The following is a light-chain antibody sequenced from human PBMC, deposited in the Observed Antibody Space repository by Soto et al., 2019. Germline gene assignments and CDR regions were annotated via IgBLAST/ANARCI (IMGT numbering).Light chain of an antibody. CDR2: GAS. Sequence: EILLTQSPGTLSFSPGGKATLSCRASQSVSSSYLAWYQQKPGQAPRLLIYGASSRATGIPDRFSGSGSGTDFTLTISRLEPEDFAVYYCQQYGSSRTFGQGTKVDSK. CDR3: QQYGSSRT. V-gene: IGKV3-20*01. CDR1: QSVSSSY. J-gene: IGKJ1*01.